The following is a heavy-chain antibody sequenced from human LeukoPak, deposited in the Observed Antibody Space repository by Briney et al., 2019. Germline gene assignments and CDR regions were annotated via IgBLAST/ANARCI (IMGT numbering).Heavy chain of an antibody. CDR1: GYTFTSYA. Sequence: ASVKVSCKASGYTFTSYAMHWVRQAPGQRLEWMGWINAGNGNTKYSQKVQGRVTLNRDTSASTAYMELSSLRSEDTAVYYCARVVEDYYGSGSPGFDYWXXXTLVTVSS. CDR2: INAGNGNT. V-gene: IGHV1-3*01. J-gene: IGHJ4*01. CDR3: ARVVEDYYGSGSPGFDY. D-gene: IGHD3-10*01.